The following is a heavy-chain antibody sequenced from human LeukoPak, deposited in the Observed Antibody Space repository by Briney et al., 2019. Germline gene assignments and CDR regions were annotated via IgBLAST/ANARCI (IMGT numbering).Heavy chain of an antibody. Sequence: GASVKVSCKASGGTFSSYAISWVRQAPGQGLKWMGGIVPIFGTANYAQKFQGRVTITADESTSTAYMELSSLRSEDTAVYYCARPQHGSGSYNFDYWGQGTLVTVSS. D-gene: IGHD3-10*01. V-gene: IGHV1-69*13. J-gene: IGHJ4*02. CDR1: GGTFSSYA. CDR3: ARPQHGSGSYNFDY. CDR2: IVPIFGTA.